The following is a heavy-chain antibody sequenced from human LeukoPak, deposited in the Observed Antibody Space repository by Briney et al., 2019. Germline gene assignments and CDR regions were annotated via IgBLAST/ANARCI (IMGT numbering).Heavy chain of an antibody. CDR3: ARDYYDSSGSSYFDY. CDR2: ISSSSYI. V-gene: IGHV3-21*01. J-gene: IGHJ4*02. D-gene: IGHD3-22*01. Sequence: PGGSLRLSCAASGFTFSSYSMNWVRQAPGKGLEWVSSISSSSYIYYADSVKGRFTISRDNAKNSLYLQMNSLRAEDTAVYYCARDYYDSSGSSYFDYWGQGTLVTVSS. CDR1: GFTFSSYS.